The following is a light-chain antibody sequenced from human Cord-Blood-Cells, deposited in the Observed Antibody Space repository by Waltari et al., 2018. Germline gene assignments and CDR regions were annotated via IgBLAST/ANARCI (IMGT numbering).Light chain of an antibody. J-gene: IGLJ2*01. CDR3: SSYAGSNNVV. CDR1: SSDVGGYNY. V-gene: IGLV2-8*01. CDR2: EVS. Sequence: QSALTQPPSAPGSPGQSVTISCTGTSSDVGGYNYVSWYQQPPGKAPKLMIYEVSKRPSGVPGLFSGSTSGNTSSLTVSGLQAEDEADYYCSSYAGSNNVVFGGGTKLTVL.